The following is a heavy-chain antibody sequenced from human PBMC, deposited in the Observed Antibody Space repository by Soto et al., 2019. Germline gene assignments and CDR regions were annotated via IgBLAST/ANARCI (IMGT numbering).Heavy chain of an antibody. CDR2: ISGGGSST. CDR3: AKTVEMATIRPFDF. D-gene: IGHD5-12*01. J-gene: IGHJ4*01. Sequence: GGSLRLSCAASGFTFSSYAMTWVRQVPGKGLEWVSAISGGGSSTYYADSVKGRFTISRDKPNNTLYLRLNSLRAEDTAVYSCAKTVEMATIRPFDFWGQGTLVTVSS. CDR1: GFTFSSYA. V-gene: IGHV3-23*01.